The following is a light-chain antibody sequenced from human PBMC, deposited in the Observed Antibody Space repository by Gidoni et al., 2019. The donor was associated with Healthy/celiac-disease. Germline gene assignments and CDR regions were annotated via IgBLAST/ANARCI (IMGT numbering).Light chain of an antibody. CDR2: WAS. V-gene: IGKV4-1*01. CDR3: QQYYSTPRT. Sequence: DIVMTQFPDSLAESLGERATINCKSSQSVLYSSNNKNYLAWYQQKPGQPPKLLIYWASNMETGVPDRFSGSGSGTDFTFTISSLQAEDVAVYYCQQYYSTPRTFXXXTKVEIK. CDR1: QSVLYSSNNKNY. J-gene: IGKJ1*01.